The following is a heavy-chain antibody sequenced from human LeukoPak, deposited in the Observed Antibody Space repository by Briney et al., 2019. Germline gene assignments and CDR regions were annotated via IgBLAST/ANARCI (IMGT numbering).Heavy chain of an antibody. J-gene: IGHJ4*02. CDR1: GGSISSGNFY. CDR2: IYSSGAT. D-gene: IGHD6-13*01. Sequence: SETLSLTCTVSGGSISSGNFYWNWIRQPAGKGLEWIGRIYSSGATDYNPSLKSRVTISVDTSKNQFSLRLSSVTAADTAMYYCARQRYSSSWLDYWGQGTLVTVSS. V-gene: IGHV4-61*02. CDR3: ARQRYSSSWLDY.